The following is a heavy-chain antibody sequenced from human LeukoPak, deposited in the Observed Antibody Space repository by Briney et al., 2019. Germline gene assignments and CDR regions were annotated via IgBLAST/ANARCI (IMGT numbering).Heavy chain of an antibody. Sequence: GGSLRLSCAASGLTFRSYAMNWVRQAPGKGLEWVSAISGSGGSTYYADSVKGRFTISRDNSKNTLFLQMTSLKTEDTAAYYCITEPPMDFFVVLPAWGQGTLVTVSS. CDR1: GLTFRSYA. CDR2: ISGSGGST. D-gene: IGHD2-2*01. J-gene: IGHJ5*02. CDR3: ITEPPMDFFVVLPA. V-gene: IGHV3-23*01.